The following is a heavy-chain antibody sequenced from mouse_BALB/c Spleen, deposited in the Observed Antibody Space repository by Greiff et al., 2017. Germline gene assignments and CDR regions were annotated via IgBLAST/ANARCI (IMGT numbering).Heavy chain of an antibody. CDR2: IYPGNGDT. Sequence: LQQPGAELVKPGASVKMSCKASGYTFTSYNMHWVKQTPGQGLEWIGAIYPGNGDTSYNQKFKGKATLTADKSSSTAYMQLSSLTSEDSAVYYCARRRLYDGYFAMDYWGQGTSVTVSS. CDR3: ARRRLYDGYFAMDY. CDR1: GYTFTSYN. V-gene: IGHV1-12*01. D-gene: IGHD2-3*01. J-gene: IGHJ4*01.